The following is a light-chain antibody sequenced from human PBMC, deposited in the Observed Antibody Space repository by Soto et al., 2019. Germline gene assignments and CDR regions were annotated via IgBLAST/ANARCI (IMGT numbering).Light chain of an antibody. CDR1: QSVSSSY. V-gene: IGKV3-20*01. CDR2: GAS. J-gene: IGKJ5*01. CDR3: QQYGSSPPIT. Sequence: IVLTQSPGTLSLSPGERATLSCRSIQSVSSSYLAWYQQKPGQAPRLLIYGASSRATGIPDRFSGSGSGTDFTLTISRLEPEDFAVYYCQQYGSSPPITFGQGTRLAIK.